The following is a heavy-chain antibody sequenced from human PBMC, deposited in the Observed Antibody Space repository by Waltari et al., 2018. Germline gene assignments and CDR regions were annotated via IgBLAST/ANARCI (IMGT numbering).Heavy chain of an antibody. V-gene: IGHV3-23*01. Sequence: VQLLESGGGLTWPGGSLRLSCEASGFIFDNYAMSWVRQTPRRGLEWVAGVSYSGNVYYAESVKGRFIIGRDSYVSSVYLQISNARFEDSAIYYCVKEIDRLGRPCFD. CDR1: GFIFDNYA. CDR3: VKEIDRLGRPCFD. J-gene: IGHJ4*01. CDR2: VSYSGNV.